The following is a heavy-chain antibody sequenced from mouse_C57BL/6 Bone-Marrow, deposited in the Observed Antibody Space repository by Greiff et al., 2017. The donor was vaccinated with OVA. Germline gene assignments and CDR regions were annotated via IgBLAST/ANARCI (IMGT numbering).Heavy chain of an antibody. CDR2: IYPGDGDT. CDR3: ARGSPGPYYAMDY. V-gene: IGHV1-80*01. Sequence: QVQLKQSGAELVKPGASVKISCKASGYAFSSYWMNWVKQRPGKGLEWIGQIYPGDGDTNYNGQFKGKATLTADKSSSTAYMQLSSLTSEDSAVYFCARGSPGPYYAMDYRGQGTSVTFSS. CDR1: GYAFSSYW. J-gene: IGHJ4*01.